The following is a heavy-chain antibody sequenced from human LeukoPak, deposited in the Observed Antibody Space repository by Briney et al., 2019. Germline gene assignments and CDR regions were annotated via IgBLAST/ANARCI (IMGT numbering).Heavy chain of an antibody. D-gene: IGHD4-17*01. V-gene: IGHV3-7*01. Sequence: GGPLRLSCAASGFTFSSYWMSWVRQAPGKGLEWVANIKQDGSEKYYVDSVKGRFTISRDNAKNSLYLQMNSLRAEDTAVYYCAGDGVLPSTVTTFDYWGQGTLVTVSS. CDR1: GFTFSSYW. CDR3: AGDGVLPSTVTTFDY. J-gene: IGHJ4*02. CDR2: IKQDGSEK.